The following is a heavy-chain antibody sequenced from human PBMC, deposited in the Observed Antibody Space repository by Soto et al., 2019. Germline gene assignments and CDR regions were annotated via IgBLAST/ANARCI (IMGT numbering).Heavy chain of an antibody. Sequence: SETLSLTCTVSGASISSGGYYSSWIRQHPGKVLECIGYIYHSGSTYYNPSLKSRVTISVDRSKNQFSLKLSSVTAADTAVYYCARVPGPWGQGTLVIVSS. J-gene: IGHJ5*02. CDR1: GASISSGGYY. V-gene: IGHV4-30-2*01. CDR2: IYHSGST. CDR3: ARVPGP. D-gene: IGHD7-27*01.